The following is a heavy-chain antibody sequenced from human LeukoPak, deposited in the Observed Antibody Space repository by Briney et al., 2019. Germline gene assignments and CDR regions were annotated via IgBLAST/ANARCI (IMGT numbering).Heavy chain of an antibody. CDR2: ISGSGGST. CDR1: GFTFSSYA. J-gene: IGHJ4*02. Sequence: PGGSLRLSCAASGFTFSSYAMSWVRQAPGKGLEWVSAISGSGGSTYYADSVKGRFTISRDNSKNTLYLQMNSLRAEDTAVYYCAKAPPPYYYDSSGQITTFDYWGQGTLVTVSS. V-gene: IGHV3-23*01. D-gene: IGHD3-22*01. CDR3: AKAPPPYYYDSSGQITTFDY.